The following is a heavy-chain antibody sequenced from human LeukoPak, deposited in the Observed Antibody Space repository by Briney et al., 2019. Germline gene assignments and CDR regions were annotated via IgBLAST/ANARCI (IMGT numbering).Heavy chain of an antibody. Sequence: SKTLSLTCAVYGGSFSGYYWSWIRQPPGKGLEWIGEINHSGSTNYNPSLKSRLTMSVDTSKNQFSLKLTSVTAADTAIYYCARYLRIEGKYYFDYWGQGTLVTVSS. J-gene: IGHJ4*02. D-gene: IGHD1-26*01. CDR1: GGSFSGYY. CDR3: ARYLRIEGKYYFDY. V-gene: IGHV4-34*10. CDR2: INHSGST.